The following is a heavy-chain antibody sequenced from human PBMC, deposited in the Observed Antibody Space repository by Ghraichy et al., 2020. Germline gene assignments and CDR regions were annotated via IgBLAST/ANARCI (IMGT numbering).Heavy chain of an antibody. CDR1: GGSISSGSYY. J-gene: IGHJ5*02. V-gene: IGHV4-61*02. CDR2: IYTSGST. Sequence: SETLSLTCTVSGGSISSGSYYWSWIRQPAGKGLEWIGRIYTSGSTNYNPSLKSRVTISVDTSKNQFSLKLSSVTAADTAVYYCARGIGYCSGGSCTGDWFDPWGQGTLVTVSS. CDR3: ARGIGYCSGGSCTGDWFDP. D-gene: IGHD2-15*01.